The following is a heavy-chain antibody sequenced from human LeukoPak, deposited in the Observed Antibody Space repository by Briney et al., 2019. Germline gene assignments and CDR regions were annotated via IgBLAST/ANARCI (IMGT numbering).Heavy chain of an antibody. Sequence: SVKVSCKASRGTFSSYAISWVRQAPGQGLEWMGRIIPIFGTANYAQKFQGRVTITTDESTSTAYMELSSLRSEDTAVYYCAVYDSSGYYYSNWGQGTLVTVSS. CDR3: AVYDSSGYYYSN. CDR2: IIPIFGTA. D-gene: IGHD3-22*01. V-gene: IGHV1-69*05. CDR1: RGTFSSYA. J-gene: IGHJ4*02.